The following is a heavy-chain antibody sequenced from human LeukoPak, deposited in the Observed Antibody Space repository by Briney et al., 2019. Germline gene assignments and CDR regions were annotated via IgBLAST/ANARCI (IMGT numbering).Heavy chain of an antibody. Sequence: GGSLRLSCAASGFTLSSYWMHWVRHAPGKGLVWVSHINNDGSNTNYADSVKGRFSISRANAKNTLYLQMNSLRAEDTAVYYCAREQYQPDAFDIWGQGTMVTVSS. CDR1: GFTLSSYW. V-gene: IGHV3-74*01. J-gene: IGHJ3*02. CDR2: INNDGSNT. CDR3: AREQYQPDAFDI. D-gene: IGHD2-2*01.